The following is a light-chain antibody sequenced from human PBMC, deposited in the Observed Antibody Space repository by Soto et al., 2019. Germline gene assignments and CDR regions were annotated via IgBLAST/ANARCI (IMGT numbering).Light chain of an antibody. CDR2: DAS. Sequence: DIQITQSPSSLSASVGDRVTISCQASQDISNYLNWYQQKPGKAPKLLIYDASNLETGVPSRFSGSGSGTDFTLTISRLEPEDFAVYYCQQYGYSPTFGGGTKVDIK. CDR3: QQYGYSPT. V-gene: IGKV1-33*01. J-gene: IGKJ4*01. CDR1: QDISNY.